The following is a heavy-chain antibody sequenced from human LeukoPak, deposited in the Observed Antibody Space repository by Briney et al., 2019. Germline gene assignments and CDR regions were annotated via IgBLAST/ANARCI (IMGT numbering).Heavy chain of an antibody. CDR1: GYTLTELS. V-gene: IGHV1-24*01. D-gene: IGHD1-26*01. Sequence: ASVKVSCKVSGYTLTELSMHWVRQAPGKGLEWMGGFDPEDGETIYAQKFQGRVTMTEDTSTDTAYMELSSLRSEDTAVYYCATFRPSSGSYGAFDIWGQGTMVTVSS. CDR2: FDPEDGET. J-gene: IGHJ3*02. CDR3: ATFRPSSGSYGAFDI.